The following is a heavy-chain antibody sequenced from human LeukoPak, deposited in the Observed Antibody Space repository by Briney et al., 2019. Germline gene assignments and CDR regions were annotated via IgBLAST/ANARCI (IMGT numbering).Heavy chain of an antibody. D-gene: IGHD6-19*01. CDR3: AGGPITVAGNVFDF. CDR1: DGSISSSNYS. J-gene: IGHJ3*01. Sequence: SETLSLTCTVSDGSISSSNYSWGWIRQPPGKGLDWIGSIFHTGSTYYNPSLKSRVTISVDTSKNQFSLKLSSVTAADTAVYYCAGGPITVAGNVFDFWGRGTVVTVSS. CDR2: IFHTGST. V-gene: IGHV4-39*01.